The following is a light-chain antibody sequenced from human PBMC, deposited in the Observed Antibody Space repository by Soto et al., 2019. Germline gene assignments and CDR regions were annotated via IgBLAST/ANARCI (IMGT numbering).Light chain of an antibody. CDR2: DVS. V-gene: IGLV2-14*03. CDR1: SSDVGGYNY. J-gene: IGLJ1*01. Sequence: QSALTQPASVSGSPGQSITISCTGTSSDVGGYNYVSWYQSHPGEAPKLIIYDVSNRPSGVSDRFSGSKSGNTASLTISGLQAEDKADYYCSSYTSSISYVFGTGTKLTVL. CDR3: SSYTSSISYV.